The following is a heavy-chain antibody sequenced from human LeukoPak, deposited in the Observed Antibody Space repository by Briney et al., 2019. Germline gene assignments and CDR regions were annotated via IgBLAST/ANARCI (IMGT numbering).Heavy chain of an antibody. Sequence: GGSLRLSCAASGFTFDDYAMHWVRQAPGKGPEWVSGISWNSGSIGYADSVKGRFTISGDNAKNSLYLQMNSLRAEDTALYYCAKGSWSDYWGQGTLVTVSS. V-gene: IGHV3-9*01. CDR2: ISWNSGSI. J-gene: IGHJ4*02. CDR1: GFTFDDYA. CDR3: AKGSWSDY. D-gene: IGHD3-3*01.